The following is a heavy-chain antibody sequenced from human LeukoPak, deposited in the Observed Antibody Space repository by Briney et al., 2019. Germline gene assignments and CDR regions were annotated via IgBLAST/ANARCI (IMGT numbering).Heavy chain of an antibody. V-gene: IGHV3-30*02. Sequence: GGSLRLSCAASGFTFSIHGMNWVRQAPGKGLEWVAFIRYDGSNKYYADSVKGRFTISRDNSKNTLYLQMNSLRAEDTAVYYCATLSSGWYFYYYMDVWGKGTTVTISS. CDR1: GFTFSIHG. D-gene: IGHD6-19*01. J-gene: IGHJ6*03. CDR2: IRYDGSNK. CDR3: ATLSSGWYFYYYMDV.